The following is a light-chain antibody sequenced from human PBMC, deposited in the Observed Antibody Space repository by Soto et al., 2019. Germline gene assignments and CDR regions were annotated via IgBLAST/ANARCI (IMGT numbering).Light chain of an antibody. CDR1: QRITNNF. J-gene: IGKJ2*01. Sequence: EIVLTQSPVTLSLSPGDSATLSCRASQRITNNFLAWFQQKPGLAPRLLICSASTRASGIPDRFSGSGSGTDFALTISRLEPEDFAVYYCQQYGRSPFTFGQGTKLQIK. V-gene: IGKV3-20*01. CDR3: QQYGRSPFT. CDR2: SAS.